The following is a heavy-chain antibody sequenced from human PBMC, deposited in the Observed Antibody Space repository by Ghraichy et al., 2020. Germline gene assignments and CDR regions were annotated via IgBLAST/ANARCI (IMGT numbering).Heavy chain of an antibody. CDR3: ARGERQWLVRRAYYYYGMDV. CDR1: GYSFTSYW. CDR2: IYPGDSDT. D-gene: IGHD6-19*01. J-gene: IGHJ6*02. V-gene: IGHV5-51*01. Sequence: GESLNISCKGSGYSFTSYWIGWVRQIPGKGLEWMGIIYPGDSDTRYSPSFQGQVTISADKSISTAYLQWSSLKASDTAMYYCARGERQWLVRRAYYYYGMDVWGQGTTVTVSS.